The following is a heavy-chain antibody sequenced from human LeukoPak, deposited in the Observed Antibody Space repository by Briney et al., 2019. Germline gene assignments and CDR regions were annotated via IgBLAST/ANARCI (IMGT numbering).Heavy chain of an antibody. J-gene: IGHJ6*03. Sequence: GGSLRLSCAASGFTFSSYSMNWVRQAPGKGLEWVSYISSSSSTIYYADSVKGRFTISRDNAKNSLYLQMNSLRAEDTAVYYCARAGCSSTSCYHYYYYYYMDVWGKGTTVTVSS. D-gene: IGHD2-2*01. V-gene: IGHV3-48*01. CDR2: ISSSSSTI. CDR1: GFTFSSYS. CDR3: ARAGCSSTSCYHYYYYYYMDV.